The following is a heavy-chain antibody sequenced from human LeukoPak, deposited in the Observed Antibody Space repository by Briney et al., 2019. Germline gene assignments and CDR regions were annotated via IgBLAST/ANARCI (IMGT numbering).Heavy chain of an antibody. CDR3: ARGFRYCSSTSCYPY. CDR2: MNPNRGKT. D-gene: IGHD2-2*01. CDR1: VYTFTTYD. Sequence: GASLKVSCKPSVYTFTTYDMNWVGQAAGQRLEWMGWMNPNRGKTGYAQKLPGRVTMTRNTSISTAYMELSSLISEDTAVYYCARGFRYCSSTSCYPYWGQGTLVTVSS. J-gene: IGHJ4*02. V-gene: IGHV1-8*01.